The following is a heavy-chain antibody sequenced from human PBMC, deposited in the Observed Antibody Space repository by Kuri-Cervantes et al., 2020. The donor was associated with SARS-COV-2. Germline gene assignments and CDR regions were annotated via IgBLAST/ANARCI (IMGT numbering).Heavy chain of an antibody. CDR3: ARGINGDFFFYYLDV. V-gene: IGHV4-34*01. Sequence: ESLKISCALYYGTLTGYQWSWIRQPPGKGLEWIGGINHRGDTYYNPSLEGRVTISRDTSENKFSLRLSSVTAADTAVYYCARGINGDFFFYYLDVWGKGTTVTVSS. CDR1: YGTLTGYQ. CDR2: INHRGDT. D-gene: IGHD3/OR15-3a*01. J-gene: IGHJ6*03.